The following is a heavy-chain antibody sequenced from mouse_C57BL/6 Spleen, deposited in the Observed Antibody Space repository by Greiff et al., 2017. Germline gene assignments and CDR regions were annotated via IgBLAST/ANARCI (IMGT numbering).Heavy chain of an antibody. V-gene: IGHV5-16*01. CDR1: GFTFSDYY. Sequence: EVKLVESEGGLVQPGSSMKLSCTASGFTFSDYYMAWVRQVPEKGLEWVANINYDGSSTYYLDSLKSRFIISRDNAKNILYLQMSSLKSEDTATYYCARIYYDPCYFDYWGQGTTLTVSS. CDR2: INYDGSST. J-gene: IGHJ2*01. D-gene: IGHD2-4*01. CDR3: ARIYYDPCYFDY.